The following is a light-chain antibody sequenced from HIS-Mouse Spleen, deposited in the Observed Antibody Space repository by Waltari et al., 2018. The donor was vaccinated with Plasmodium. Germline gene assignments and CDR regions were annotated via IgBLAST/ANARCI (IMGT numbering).Light chain of an antibody. V-gene: IGLV3-10*01. Sequence: SYELPQPPSVSVSPGQTARLTCSRDALPKQYAHLYQQKSGQAPVLVIYEDSKRPSGIPERFSGSSSGTMATLTISGAQVEDEADYYCYSTDSSGNHRVFGGGTKLTVL. CDR2: EDS. CDR1: ALPKQY. CDR3: YSTDSSGNHRV. J-gene: IGLJ3*02.